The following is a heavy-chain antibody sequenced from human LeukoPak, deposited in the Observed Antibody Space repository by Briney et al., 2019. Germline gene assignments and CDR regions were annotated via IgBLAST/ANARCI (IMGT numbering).Heavy chain of an antibody. CDR3: ARARTMVRGVIPRYYFDY. D-gene: IGHD3-10*01. J-gene: IGHJ4*02. CDR1: GYTFTGYY. CDR2: INPNSGGT. Sequence: ASVKVSCKASGYTFTGYYMHWVRQAPGQGLEWMGWINPNSGGTNYAQKFQGRVTMTRDTPISTAYMELSRLRSDDTAVYYCARARTMVRGVIPRYYFDYWGQGTLVTVSS. V-gene: IGHV1-2*02.